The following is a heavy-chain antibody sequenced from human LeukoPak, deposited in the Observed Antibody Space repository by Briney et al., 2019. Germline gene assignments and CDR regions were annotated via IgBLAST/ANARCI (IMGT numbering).Heavy chain of an antibody. CDR1: GFTFSNYA. D-gene: IGHD2-2*01. J-gene: IGHJ4*02. Sequence: GGSLRLSCAASGFTFSNYAMSWVRQAPGKGLEWVSAVTGSGGNTYYADSVKGRFSISRDNSKNTLYLQMNSLRAEDTAVYYCAKDPGVVPAHYFDYWGQGILVTVSS. CDR3: AKDPGVVPAHYFDY. V-gene: IGHV3-23*01. CDR2: VTGSGGNT.